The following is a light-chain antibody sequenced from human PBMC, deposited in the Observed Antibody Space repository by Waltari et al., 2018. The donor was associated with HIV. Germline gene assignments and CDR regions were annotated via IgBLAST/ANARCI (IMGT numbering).Light chain of an antibody. J-gene: IGKJ4*01. V-gene: IGKV1-39*01. Sequence: DIQMTQSPPSLSASVGDRINITCQASQTINTNLNWYQQKSGKATKVLIYGTSTLRSEVPSRFSGSGSGTEFTLTITSLQSDDSATYYCQQSDKTPPTFGGGTTVEIK. CDR1: QTINTN. CDR3: QQSDKTPPT. CDR2: GTS.